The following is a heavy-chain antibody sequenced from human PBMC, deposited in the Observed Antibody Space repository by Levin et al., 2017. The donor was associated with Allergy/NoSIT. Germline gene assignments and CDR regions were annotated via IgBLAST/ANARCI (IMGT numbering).Heavy chain of an antibody. CDR2: ISFDGSNT. CDR1: GFTFSNFA. V-gene: IGHV3-23*01. D-gene: IGHD1-1*01. J-gene: IGHJ4*02. CDR3: TKGGRGNFICLDY. Sequence: GGSLRLSCVASGFTFSNFAMAWVRQAPGGGLEWVSSISFDGSNTYYADSVKGRPTISRDNSKDTLYLQMNILRAEDTAVYYCTKGGRGNFICLDYWGQGSLVSVSS.